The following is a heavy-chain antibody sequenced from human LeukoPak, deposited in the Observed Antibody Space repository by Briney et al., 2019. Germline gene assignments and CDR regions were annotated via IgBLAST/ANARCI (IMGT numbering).Heavy chain of an antibody. V-gene: IGHV3-48*04. Sequence: GGSLRVSCAASGFTFSNYRMNWVRQAPGKGLEWVSYISSSGSTIYYADSVKGRFTISRDNAKNSLYLQMNSLRGQDTAVYYCARDGVEMSTTFNWFDPWGQGTLVTVSS. D-gene: IGHD5-24*01. CDR2: ISSSGSTI. J-gene: IGHJ5*02. CDR3: ARDGVEMSTTFNWFDP. CDR1: GFTFSNYR.